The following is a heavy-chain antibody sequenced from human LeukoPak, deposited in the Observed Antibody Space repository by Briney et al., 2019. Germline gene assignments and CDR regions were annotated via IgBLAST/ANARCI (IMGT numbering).Heavy chain of an antibody. V-gene: IGHV5-51*01. J-gene: IGHJ4*02. D-gene: IGHD5-12*01. CDR1: GYTFSKYW. Sequence: GESLKISCKASGYTFSKYWIGWVRQMPGKGLEWMGIIYPGESDIRYSPSFQGQVTFSADKSISTAYLRWSSLKASDTAMYYCARLPSGYGADYWGQGTLVTVSS. CDR3: ARLPSGYGADY. CDR2: IYPGESDI.